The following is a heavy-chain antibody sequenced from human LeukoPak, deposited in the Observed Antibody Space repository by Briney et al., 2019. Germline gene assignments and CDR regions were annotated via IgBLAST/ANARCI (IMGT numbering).Heavy chain of an antibody. CDR2: IVGNNPNT. Sequence: PGGSLRLSCAASGFTFSIYAMSWLRQAPGKGLEWISTIVGNNPNTYYAESVKGRFTISRDNSKNTLYLQMNSLRAEDTAVYYCAKTLWFREPFWWFDPRGQGTLVTVSS. D-gene: IGHD3-10*01. CDR1: GFTFSIYA. CDR3: AKTLWFREPFWWFDP. V-gene: IGHV3-23*01. J-gene: IGHJ5*02.